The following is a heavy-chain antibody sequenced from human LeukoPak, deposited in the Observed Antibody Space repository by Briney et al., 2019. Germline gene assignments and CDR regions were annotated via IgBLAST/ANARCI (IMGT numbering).Heavy chain of an antibody. V-gene: IGHV3-49*04. CDR1: GVTLGDYA. J-gene: IGHJ4*02. D-gene: IGHD5-24*01. CDR3: TRSTKGSRDGYNF. Sequence: PGGPLRLSCTATGVTLGDYAMSWVRQAPGKGLKWVGFIRSKAYGGTTEYAASVKGRFTISRDDSKSIAYLQMNSLKTEDTAVYYCTRSTKGSRDGYNFWGQGTLVTVSS. CDR2: IRSKAYGGTT.